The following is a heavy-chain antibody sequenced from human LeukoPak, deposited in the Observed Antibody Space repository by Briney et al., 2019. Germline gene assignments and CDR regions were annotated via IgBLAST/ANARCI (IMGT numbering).Heavy chain of an antibody. Sequence: SETLSLTCTVSGGSISNRYWSWIRQPPGKGLEWIGEINHSGSTNYNPSLKSRVTISVDTSKNQFSLKLSSVTAADTAVYYCARSRYYYDSSGSFDPWGQGTLVTVSS. CDR3: ARSRYYYDSSGSFDP. CDR2: INHSGST. D-gene: IGHD3-22*01. J-gene: IGHJ5*02. V-gene: IGHV4-34*01. CDR1: GGSISNRY.